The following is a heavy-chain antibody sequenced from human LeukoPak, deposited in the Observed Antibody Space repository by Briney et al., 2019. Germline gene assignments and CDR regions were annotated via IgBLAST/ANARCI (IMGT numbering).Heavy chain of an antibody. CDR3: AKGTMASCSGASCYPLDQ. J-gene: IGHJ4*02. Sequence: GGALRLSWTASEFIFINYAMALVRLAPGKGLEWVSCISVSGDTYYPDSVKGRFTISRDNSKSTLYLQMDSLRAEDTALYYCAKGTMASCSGASCYPLDQWGQGTLVTVSS. V-gene: IGHV3-23*01. CDR1: EFIFINYA. CDR2: ISVSGDT. D-gene: IGHD2-15*01.